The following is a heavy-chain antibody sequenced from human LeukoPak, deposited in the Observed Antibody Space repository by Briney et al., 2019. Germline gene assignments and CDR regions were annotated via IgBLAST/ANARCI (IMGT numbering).Heavy chain of an antibody. CDR2: ISSSSSYI. D-gene: IGHD1-1*01. J-gene: IGHJ3*02. CDR3: ARAHGTTGTTGAFDI. CDR1: GFTVSSST. V-gene: IGHV3-21*01. Sequence: GGSLRLSCAGSGFTVSSSTMSWVRQAPGKGLEWVSSISSSSSYIYYADSVKGRFTISRDNAKNSLYLQMNSLRAEDTAVYYCARAHGTTGTTGAFDIWGQGTMVTVSS.